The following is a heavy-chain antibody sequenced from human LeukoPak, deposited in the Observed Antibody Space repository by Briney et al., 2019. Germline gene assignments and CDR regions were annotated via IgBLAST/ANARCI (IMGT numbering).Heavy chain of an antibody. CDR1: GGSISSSSYY. Sequence: PSETLSLTCTVSGGSISSSSYYWSWIRQPPGKGLEWIGEINHSGSTNYNPSLKSRVTISVDTSKNQFSLKLSSVTAADTAVYYCARGLNRFDYWGQGTLVTVSS. V-gene: IGHV4-39*07. CDR2: INHSGST. D-gene: IGHD3-16*01. CDR3: ARGLNRFDY. J-gene: IGHJ4*02.